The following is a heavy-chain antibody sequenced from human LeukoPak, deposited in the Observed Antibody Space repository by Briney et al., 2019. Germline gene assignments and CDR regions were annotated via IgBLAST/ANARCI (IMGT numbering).Heavy chain of an antibody. CDR1: GFTFSSYA. CDR2: ISGSGVST. V-gene: IGHV3-23*01. Sequence: PGGSLRLSCAASGFTFSSYAMSWVRQAPGKGLEWVSAISGSGVSTYYADSVKGRFTISRDNSKNTLYLQMSRLRAEDTAVYYCAKDYDILTGYGDYFDYWGQGTLVTVSS. D-gene: IGHD3-9*01. J-gene: IGHJ4*02. CDR3: AKDYDILTGYGDYFDY.